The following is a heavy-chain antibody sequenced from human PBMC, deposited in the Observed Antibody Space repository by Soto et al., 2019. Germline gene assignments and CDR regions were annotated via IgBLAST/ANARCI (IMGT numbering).Heavy chain of an antibody. V-gene: IGHV3-23*01. CDR1: GFTFSSYA. J-gene: IGHJ3*02. D-gene: IGHD3-10*01. CDR2: ISGSGGST. CDR3: AKDQLALWFGGGDAFDI. Sequence: GGSLRLSCAASGFTFSSYAMSWVRQAPGKGLEWVSAISGSGGSTYYADSVKGRFTISRDNSKNTLYLQMNSLRAEDTAVYYCAKDQLALWFGGGDAFDIWGQGTMVTVSS.